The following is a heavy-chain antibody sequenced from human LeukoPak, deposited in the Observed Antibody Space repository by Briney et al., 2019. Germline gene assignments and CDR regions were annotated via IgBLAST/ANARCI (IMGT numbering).Heavy chain of an antibody. D-gene: IGHD3-22*01. Sequence: GGSLRLSCAASGFTFSSYAMHWVRQAPGKGLEWVAVISYDGSNKYYADSVKGRFTISRDNSKNTLYLQMNSLRAEDTAVYYCASHPLTPSSGYYYRWGQGTLVTVSS. CDR2: ISYDGSNK. CDR3: ASHPLTPSSGYYYR. CDR1: GFTFSSYA. J-gene: IGHJ4*02. V-gene: IGHV3-30-3*01.